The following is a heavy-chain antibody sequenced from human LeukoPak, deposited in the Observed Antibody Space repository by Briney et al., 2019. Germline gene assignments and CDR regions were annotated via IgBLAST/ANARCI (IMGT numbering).Heavy chain of an antibody. CDR3: ARDRKYYYHMDV. Sequence: SETLSLTCTVSGGSISSGTYYWAWIRQPPGKGLEWIGTIYHSGSTYYNPSLKSRVTISVDTSKNQFSLNLTSLTAADTAVYYCARDRKYYYHMDVWGKGTTVTVSS. CDR1: GGSISSGTYY. V-gene: IGHV4-39*07. J-gene: IGHJ6*03. CDR2: IYHSGST. D-gene: IGHD1-14*01.